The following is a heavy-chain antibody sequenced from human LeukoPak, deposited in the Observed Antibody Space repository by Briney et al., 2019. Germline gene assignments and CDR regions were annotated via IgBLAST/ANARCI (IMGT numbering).Heavy chain of an antibody. J-gene: IGHJ4*02. CDR3: ASHYYDISGYYYGFDY. V-gene: IGHV1-69*01. CDR2: IIPIFGTA. Sequence: SVKVSCKASGGTFSSYAISWVRQAPGQGLEWMGGIIPIFGTANYAQKFQGRVTITADESTSTAYMELSSLRSEDTAVYYCASHYYDISGYYYGFDYWGQGTLVTVSS. D-gene: IGHD3-22*01. CDR1: GGTFSSYA.